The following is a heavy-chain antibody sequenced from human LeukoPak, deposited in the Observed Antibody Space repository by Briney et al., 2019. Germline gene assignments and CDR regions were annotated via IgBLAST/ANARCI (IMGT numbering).Heavy chain of an antibody. V-gene: IGHV4-39*07. D-gene: IGHD3-10*01. CDR2: IYYSGST. CDR1: GGSISSSRYY. Sequence: SETLSLACTASGGSISSSRYYWGWIRQPPGKGLEWIGSIYYSGSTYYNPSLKSRFTISVDTSKNQFSLKLSSVTAADTAMYYCVRCLGVSGNFDYWRQGTLVSVSS. J-gene: IGHJ4*02. CDR3: VRCLGVSGNFDY.